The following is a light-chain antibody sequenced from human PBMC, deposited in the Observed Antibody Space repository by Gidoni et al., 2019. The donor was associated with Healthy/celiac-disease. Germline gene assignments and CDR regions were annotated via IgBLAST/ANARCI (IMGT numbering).Light chain of an antibody. CDR3: QQSYSTPYT. CDR1: QSISSY. CDR2: AAS. Sequence: DIQMTQSPSSLSASVGDRVTIPCRARQSISSYLNWYQQQPAKAPKLLIYAASSLQSGVPSRFSGSGSGTDFTLTISSLQTEDFATYYCQQSYSTPYTFGQXTKLEIK. J-gene: IGKJ2*01. V-gene: IGKV1-39*01.